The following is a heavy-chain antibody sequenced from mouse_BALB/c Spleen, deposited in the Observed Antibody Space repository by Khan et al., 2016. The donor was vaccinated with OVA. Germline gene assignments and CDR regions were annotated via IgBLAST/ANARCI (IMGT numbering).Heavy chain of an antibody. V-gene: IGHV3-2*02. J-gene: IGHJ4*01. CDR1: GYSITSDYA. CDR2: ISYSGST. CDR3: ARDGHYAMDY. D-gene: IGHD2-3*01. Sequence: VQLNESGPGLVKPSQSLSLTCTVTGYSITSDYAWNWIRQFPGNKLEWMGYISYSGSTSYNPSLKSRISITRDTSKNQFFLQLNSVTTEDTATYYCARDGHYAMDYWGQGTSVTVSS.